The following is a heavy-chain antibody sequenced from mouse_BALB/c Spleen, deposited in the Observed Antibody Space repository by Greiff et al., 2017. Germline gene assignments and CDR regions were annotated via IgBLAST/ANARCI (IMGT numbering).Heavy chain of an antibody. CDR2: IDPENGNT. Sequence: EVQLLQSGAELVRPGALLKLSCTASGFNINDYYMHWVKQTPEQGLEWIGWIDPENGNTIYDPKFQGKASITADTSSNTAYLQLSSLTSEDTAVYYCAIPLYGNYFDYWGQGTTLTVSS. CDR1: GFNINDYY. J-gene: IGHJ2*01. V-gene: IGHV14-1*02. CDR3: AIPLYGNYFDY. D-gene: IGHD2-1*01.